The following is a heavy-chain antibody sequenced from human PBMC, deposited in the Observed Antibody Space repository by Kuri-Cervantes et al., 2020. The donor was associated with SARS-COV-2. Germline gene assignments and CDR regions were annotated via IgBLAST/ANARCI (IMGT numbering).Heavy chain of an antibody. CDR1: GFTFSHYA. J-gene: IGHJ5*02. D-gene: IGHD6-19*01. CDR3: AKIAGYNSGWYDD. Sequence: GGSLRLSCGASGFTFSHYAMSWFRQAPGKGLEWVSTITISGLSTHYADSVKGRFTISRDNSKNTVYLQMNSLRADVTAVYYCAKIAGYNSGWYDDWGQGTLVTVSS. V-gene: IGHV3-23*01. CDR2: ITISGLST.